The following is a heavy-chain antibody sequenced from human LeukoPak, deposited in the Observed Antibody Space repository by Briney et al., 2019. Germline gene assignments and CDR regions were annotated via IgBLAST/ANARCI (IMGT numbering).Heavy chain of an antibody. CDR1: GGSISSGGYY. Sequence: SQTLSLTCTVSGGSISSGGYYWSWIRQHPGKGLEWIGYIYYSGSTYYNPSLKSRVTISVDTSKNQFSLKLSSVTAADTAEYYCARGWPPYYYGMDVWGQGTTVTVSS. CDR3: ARGWPPYYYGMDV. V-gene: IGHV4-31*03. J-gene: IGHJ6*02. D-gene: IGHD5-24*01. CDR2: IYYSGST.